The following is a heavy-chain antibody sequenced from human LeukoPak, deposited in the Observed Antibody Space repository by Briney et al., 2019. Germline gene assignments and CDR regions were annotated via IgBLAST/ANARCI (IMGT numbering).Heavy chain of an antibody. J-gene: IGHJ4*02. V-gene: IGHV1-8*01. D-gene: IGHD6-13*01. CDR3: ARVKGHGSWSYRQGFDY. CDR1: GYTFTSYD. CDR2: MNPNSGNT. Sequence: ASVKVSCKASGYTFTSYDINWVRQATGQGLEWMGWMNPNSGNTGYAQKFQGRVTMTRNTSISTAYMELSSLRSEDTAVYYCARVKGHGSWSYRQGFDYWGQGTLVTVSS.